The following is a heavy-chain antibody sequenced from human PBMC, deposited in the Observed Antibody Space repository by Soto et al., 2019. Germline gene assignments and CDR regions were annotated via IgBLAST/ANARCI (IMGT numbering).Heavy chain of an antibody. CDR3: ATSGSYRPLDY. D-gene: IGHD1-26*01. Sequence: GGSLRLSCAASGFSFSDHYMDWGRQAPGKGLEWVGRIRKKDNSYSTEYAASVKGRFTISRDDSKNSLYLQMNSLQIEDTAVYYCATSGSYRPLDYWGQGTQVTVSS. CDR1: GFSFSDHY. J-gene: IGHJ4*02. CDR2: IRKKDNSYST. V-gene: IGHV3-72*01.